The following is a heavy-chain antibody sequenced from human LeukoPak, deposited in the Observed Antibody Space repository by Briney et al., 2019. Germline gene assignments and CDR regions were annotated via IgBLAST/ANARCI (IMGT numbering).Heavy chain of an antibody. V-gene: IGHV4-39*01. CDR1: GGSISSSSYY. CDR2: IYYSGST. CDR3: ARLRYYDSSGSPEFDY. J-gene: IGHJ4*02. D-gene: IGHD3-22*01. Sequence: SETLSLTCTVSGGSISSSSYYWGWIRQPPGKGLEWIGSIYYSGSTYYNPSLKSRVTISVDTSKNQFSLKPSSVTAADTAVYYCARLRYYDSSGSPEFDYWGQGTLVTVSS.